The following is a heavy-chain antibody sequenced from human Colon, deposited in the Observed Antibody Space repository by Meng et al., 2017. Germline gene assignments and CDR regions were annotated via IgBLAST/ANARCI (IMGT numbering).Heavy chain of an antibody. V-gene: IGHV3-7*03. Sequence: GESLKISCEVSGFTFSNYWMSWVRQAPGKGLEWVANIKRDGGDKSYMGSVEGRFTISRDNAKNSHFLQMNTLRVEDTDVYYCARWGVGGSFSDWGQGTLVTVSS. D-gene: IGHD1-26*01. J-gene: IGHJ4*02. CDR2: IKRDGGDK. CDR1: GFTFSNYW. CDR3: ARWGVGGSFSD.